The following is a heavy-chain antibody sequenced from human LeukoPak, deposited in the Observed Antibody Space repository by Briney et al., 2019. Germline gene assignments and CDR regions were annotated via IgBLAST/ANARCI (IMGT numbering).Heavy chain of an antibody. Sequence: GESLKISCGASGYSLISYWIAWVRQMPGKGLEWMGIIYPADSDTRYSPSFQGQVTISADKSITTAYLQWSSLKASDTATYYCARLSEEYSASSGSDYWGQGTLVTVSS. D-gene: IGHD6-6*01. CDR3: ARLSEEYSASSGSDY. J-gene: IGHJ4*02. V-gene: IGHV5-51*01. CDR2: IYPADSDT. CDR1: GYSLISYW.